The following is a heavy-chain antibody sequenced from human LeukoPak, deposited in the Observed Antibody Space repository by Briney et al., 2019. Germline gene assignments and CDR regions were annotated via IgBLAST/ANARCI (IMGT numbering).Heavy chain of an antibody. CDR3: ARATPYDSSGYYYLYYYGMDA. V-gene: IGHV1-18*01. Sequence: ASVKVSCKASGYTFTSYGISWVRQAPGQGLEWMGWISAYNGNTNYAQKLQGRVTMTTDTSTSTAYMELRSLRSDDTAVHYCARATPYDSSGYYYLYYYGMDAWGQGTTVTVSS. CDR1: GYTFTSYG. CDR2: ISAYNGNT. D-gene: IGHD3-22*01. J-gene: IGHJ6*02.